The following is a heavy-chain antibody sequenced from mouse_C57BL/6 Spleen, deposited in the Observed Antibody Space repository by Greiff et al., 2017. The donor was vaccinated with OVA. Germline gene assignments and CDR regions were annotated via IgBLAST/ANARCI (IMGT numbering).Heavy chain of an antibody. CDR1: GFNITDYY. CDR3: ARGDVYYGYEHYFDY. D-gene: IGHD2-2*01. J-gene: IGHJ2*01. CDR2: IDPEDGDT. Sequence: EVQLQESGAELVKPGASVKLSCTASGFNITDYYMHWVKQRPEQGLEWIGRIDPEDGDTKYAPKFQGEATITADTSSNTAYLQLSSLTSEDTAVYCGARGDVYYGYEHYFDYGGQGTTLTVSS. V-gene: IGHV14-2*01.